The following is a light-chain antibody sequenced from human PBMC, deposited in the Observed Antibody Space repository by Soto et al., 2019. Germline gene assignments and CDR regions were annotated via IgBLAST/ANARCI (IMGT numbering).Light chain of an antibody. V-gene: IGKV2-30*02. J-gene: IGKJ2*01. CDR1: QGLVHSDGNTY. Sequence: DVVMTQSPLPLTVTLGQPASISCRSSQGLVHSDGNTYLSWFQQRPGQSPRRLIYKVSDRDSGVPDRFSGSGSGTDFTLKISRVEAEDIGVYYWMQGTHWPLAFGQGTKLEIK. CDR2: KVS. CDR3: MQGTHWPLA.